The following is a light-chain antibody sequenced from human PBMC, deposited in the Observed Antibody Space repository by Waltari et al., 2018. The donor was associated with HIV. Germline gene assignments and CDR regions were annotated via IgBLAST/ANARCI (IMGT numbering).Light chain of an antibody. V-gene: IGLV2-23*02. CDR3: CSYAGSSTYV. CDR2: DVS. CDR1: SSDVGVYNY. Sequence: QSALTQPASVSGSPGQSITISCTGTSSDVGVYNYVSWYQQHPGKAPKLMIYDVSKRPSGVSTRFSGSKSGNTASLTISGLQTEDEADYYCCSYAGSSTYVFGSGTKVTVL. J-gene: IGLJ1*01.